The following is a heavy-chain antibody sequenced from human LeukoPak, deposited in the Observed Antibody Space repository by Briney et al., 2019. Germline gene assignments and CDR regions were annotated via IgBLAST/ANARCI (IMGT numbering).Heavy chain of an antibody. CDR1: GGTFSSYA. CDR2: IIPIFGTA. Sequence: SVKVSCKASGGTFSSYAISWVRQAPGQGLEWMGGIIPIFGTANYAQKFQGRVTITPDESTSTAYMELSSLRSEDTAVYYCARDKSSGWYPSYYYYYMDVWGKGTTVTVSS. CDR3: ARDKSSGWYPSYYYYYMDV. V-gene: IGHV1-69*13. D-gene: IGHD6-19*01. J-gene: IGHJ6*03.